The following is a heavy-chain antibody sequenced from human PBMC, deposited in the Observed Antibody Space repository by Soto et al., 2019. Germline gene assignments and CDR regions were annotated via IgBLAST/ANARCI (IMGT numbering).Heavy chain of an antibody. CDR1: GGSISSDGNY. J-gene: IGHJ6*02. Sequence: QVQLQESGPGLVKSSQTLSLTCTVSGGSISSDGNYWSWIRQHPGKGLEWIGYIYYSGSTNYNPSLKSRVTISVDTSKNQFSLKLNPVTAADTAVYYCARARMVRGIIYYYGMDVWGQGTTVTVSS. D-gene: IGHD3-10*01. CDR3: ARARMVRGIIYYYGMDV. V-gene: IGHV4-31*03. CDR2: IYYSGST.